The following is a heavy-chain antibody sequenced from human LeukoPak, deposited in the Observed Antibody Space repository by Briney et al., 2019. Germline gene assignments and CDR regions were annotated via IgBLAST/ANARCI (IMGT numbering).Heavy chain of an antibody. Sequence: SETLSLTCTVSGGSISSGSYYWSWIRQPAGKGLERIGRIYTSGSTNYNPSLKSRVTISVDTSKNQFSLKLSSVTAADTAIYYCARSLSNGYYYFDYWGQGTLVTVSS. CDR2: IYTSGST. J-gene: IGHJ4*02. V-gene: IGHV4-61*02. CDR1: GGSISSGSYY. D-gene: IGHD3-22*01. CDR3: ARSLSNGYYYFDY.